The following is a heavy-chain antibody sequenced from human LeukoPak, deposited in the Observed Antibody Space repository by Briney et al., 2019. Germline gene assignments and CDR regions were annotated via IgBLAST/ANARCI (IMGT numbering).Heavy chain of an antibody. J-gene: IGHJ3*02. CDR3: AKDRGSGSYGGSTFHAFDT. CDR2: INSDGSST. CDR1: GFTFSSYW. V-gene: IGHV3-74*01. D-gene: IGHD1-26*01. Sequence: GGSLRLSCAASGFTFSSYWMHWVRHAPGKGLVWVSRINSDGSSTSYADSVKGRFTISRDNAKNTLYLQMNSLRAEDTALYYCAKDRGSGSYGGSTFHAFDTWGQGTMVTVSS.